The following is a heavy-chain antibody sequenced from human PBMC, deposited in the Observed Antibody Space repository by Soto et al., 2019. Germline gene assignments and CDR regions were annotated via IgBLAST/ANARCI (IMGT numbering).Heavy chain of an antibody. Sequence: GGSLRLSCAASGFTFRNYDMHWVRQAPGKGLEWMGVISFDGIKKYYADSVKGRFTISRDSSKNKLYLQMNSLRPEDTAVYYCAKPIVAAGYYGMDVWGQGTTVTVSS. D-gene: IGHD6-13*01. CDR1: GFTFRNYD. J-gene: IGHJ6*02. V-gene: IGHV3-30*18. CDR3: AKPIVAAGYYGMDV. CDR2: ISFDGIKK.